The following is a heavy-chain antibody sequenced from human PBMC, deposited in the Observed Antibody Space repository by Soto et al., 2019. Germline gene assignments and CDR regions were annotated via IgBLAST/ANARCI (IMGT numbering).Heavy chain of an antibody. V-gene: IGHV3-30-3*01. CDR3: ARYKSPIGPQYGDHGGFDY. Sequence: GGSLRLSCAASGFTFSSYAMHWVRQAPGKGLEWVAVISYDGSNKYYADSVKGRFTISRDNSKNTLYLQMNSLRAEDTAVYYCARYKSPIGPQYGDHGGFDYWGQGTLVTVSS. D-gene: IGHD4-17*01. J-gene: IGHJ4*02. CDR2: ISYDGSNK. CDR1: GFTFSSYA.